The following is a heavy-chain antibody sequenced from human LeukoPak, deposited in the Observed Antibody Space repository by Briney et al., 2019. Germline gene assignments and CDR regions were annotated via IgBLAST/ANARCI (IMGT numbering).Heavy chain of an antibody. Sequence: SETLSLTCAVYGGSFSGYYWSWIRQPSGKGLEWIGEINHSGSTNYNPSLKSRVTISVDTSKNQFSLKLSSVTAADTAVYYCARGARIVYYYYYYMDVWGKGTTVTASS. V-gene: IGHV4-34*01. CDR3: ARGARIVYYYYYYMDV. D-gene: IGHD2-15*01. CDR2: INHSGST. J-gene: IGHJ6*03. CDR1: GGSFSGYY.